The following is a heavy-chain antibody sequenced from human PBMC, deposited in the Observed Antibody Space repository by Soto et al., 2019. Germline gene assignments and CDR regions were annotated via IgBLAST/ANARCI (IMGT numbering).Heavy chain of an antibody. Sequence: GESLKISCKGSGNIFTNSWIAWVRQMPGKGLEWMGIIYPGDSDTRYSPSFQGQVTISADKSISTAYLQWSSLRASDTAIYYCARQGGIQPSYYFGMDVWGQGTTVTVSS. J-gene: IGHJ6*02. CDR2: IYPGDSDT. V-gene: IGHV5-51*01. CDR1: GNIFTNSW. D-gene: IGHD5-18*01. CDR3: ARQGGIQPSYYFGMDV.